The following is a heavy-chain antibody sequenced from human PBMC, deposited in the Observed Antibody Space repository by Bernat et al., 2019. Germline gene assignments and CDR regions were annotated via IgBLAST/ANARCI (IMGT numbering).Heavy chain of an antibody. D-gene: IGHD3-16*01. Sequence: QLQLQESGPGLVKPSETLSLTYTVSGASISSSSYYWGWVRQPPGEGLVWIGSFSYGGSTYYNPSLTSRVTISVDTSKNQFSLKLTSVTAADTAVYFCAVITWQVGYWGQGTLVTVSS. V-gene: IGHV4-39*01. J-gene: IGHJ4*02. CDR3: AVITWQVGY. CDR2: FSYGGST. CDR1: GASISSSSYY.